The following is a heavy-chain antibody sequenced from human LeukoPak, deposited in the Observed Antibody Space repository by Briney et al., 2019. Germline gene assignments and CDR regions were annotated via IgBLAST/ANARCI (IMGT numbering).Heavy chain of an antibody. V-gene: IGHV3-21*01. CDR3: ARTPYCGGDCSSAEYFQH. J-gene: IGHJ1*01. Sequence: GGSLRLSCTGSEFTFSSYSMNWVRQAPGKGLEWVSSVSGNSFYIYYADSVRGRFTISRDNAKNSLYLQMSSLTAEDTAVYYCARTPYCGGDCSSAEYFQHWGQGTLVTVSS. CDR2: VSGNSFYI. CDR1: EFTFSSYS. D-gene: IGHD2-21*02.